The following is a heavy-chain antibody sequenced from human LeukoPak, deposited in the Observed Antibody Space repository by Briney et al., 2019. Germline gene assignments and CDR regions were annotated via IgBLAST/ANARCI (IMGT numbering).Heavy chain of an antibody. D-gene: IGHD3-3*01. CDR2: ISSSSSYI. Sequence: PGGSLRLSCAASGFTFSSYSMNWVRQAPGKGLEWVSSISSSSSYIYYADSVKGRFTISRDNAKNSLYLQMNSLRAEDTAVYYCARDPYYDFWSGYGDYWGQGTLVTVSS. CDR3: ARDPYYDFWSGYGDY. V-gene: IGHV3-21*01. CDR1: GFTFSSYS. J-gene: IGHJ4*02.